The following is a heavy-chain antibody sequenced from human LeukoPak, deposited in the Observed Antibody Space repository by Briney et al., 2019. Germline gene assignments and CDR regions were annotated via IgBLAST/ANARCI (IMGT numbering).Heavy chain of an antibody. CDR3: ARVTSGMRYNWFDP. J-gene: IGHJ5*02. D-gene: IGHD2-2*01. CDR2: IHPRSGYS. CDR1: GYTFTDYD. V-gene: IGHV1-8*01. Sequence: ASVKVSCKTSGYTFTDYDVNWVRQAPGQGLEWMGYIHPRSGYSESAQRFQGRLSMTRDVSTDTAYVELSTLTSDDTAVYYCARVTSGMRYNWFDPWGQGTLIIVSP.